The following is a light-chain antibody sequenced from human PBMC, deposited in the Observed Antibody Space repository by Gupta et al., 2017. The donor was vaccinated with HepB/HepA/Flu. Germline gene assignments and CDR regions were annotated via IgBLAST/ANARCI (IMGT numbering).Light chain of an antibody. J-gene: IGLJ2*01. CDR3: TSYAGSNNLG. Sequence: QSALTQPPSASGSPGQSVTISCTGTSSDVGGYNYVSWYQQHPGKAPKLMIYEVSKRPSGVPDRFSGSKSGNTASPTVSGLQAEDEADYYCTSYAGSNNLGFGGGTKLTGL. V-gene: IGLV2-8*01. CDR1: SSDVGGYNY. CDR2: EVS.